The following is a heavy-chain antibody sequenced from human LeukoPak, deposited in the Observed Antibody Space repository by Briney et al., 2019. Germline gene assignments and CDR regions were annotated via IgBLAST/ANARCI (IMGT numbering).Heavy chain of an antibody. D-gene: IGHD3-3*01. Sequence: GGSLSLSCTASGFTFSRYAMSWVRQAPGKGLEWVSSMSGSGGSTYYADSVKGRFTISRDDAKNSLYLQMNSLRAEDTAVYYCARDGAIDFWSDYSFDYWGQGTLVTVSS. J-gene: IGHJ4*02. CDR2: MSGSGGST. CDR3: ARDGAIDFWSDYSFDY. CDR1: GFTFSRYA. V-gene: IGHV3-23*01.